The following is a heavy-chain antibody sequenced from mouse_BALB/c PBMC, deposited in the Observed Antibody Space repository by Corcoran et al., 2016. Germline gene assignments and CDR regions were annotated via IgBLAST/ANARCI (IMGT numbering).Heavy chain of an antibody. D-gene: IGHD1-1*01. Sequence: QIQLVQSGPELKKPGETVKISCKASGYTFTNYGMNWVKQAPGKGLKWMGWINTYTGEPTYADDFKGRFAFSLETSASTAYLQINNLKNEDTATYVCVRNGGYGSTAAWFAYWGQGTLVTVSA. CDR3: VRNGGYGSTAAWFAY. V-gene: IGHV9-3-1*01. J-gene: IGHJ3*01. CDR2: INTYTGEP. CDR1: GYTFTNYG.